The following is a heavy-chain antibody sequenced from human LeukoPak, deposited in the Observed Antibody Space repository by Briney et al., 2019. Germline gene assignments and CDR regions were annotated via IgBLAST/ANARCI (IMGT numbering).Heavy chain of an antibody. Sequence: SETLSLTCAVYGGSFSGYYWSWIRQPPGKGLEWIGKINHSGSTNYNPSLESRVTILVDTSKSQFSLKLSSVTAADTAVYYCARGENMLGPWGQGTLVTVSS. V-gene: IGHV4-34*01. D-gene: IGHD2/OR15-2a*01. CDR1: GGSFSGYY. CDR2: INHSGST. CDR3: ARGENMLGP. J-gene: IGHJ4*02.